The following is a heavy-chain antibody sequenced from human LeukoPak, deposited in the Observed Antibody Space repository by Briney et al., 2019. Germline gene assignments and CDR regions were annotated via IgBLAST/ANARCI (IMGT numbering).Heavy chain of an antibody. CDR2: VSGTSKYI. J-gene: IGHJ5*01. Sequence: GGSLRLSCGASGFTFMYYTMNWVRQAPGKGLEWVSSVSGTSKYIYYADAMKGRFTISRDNAKNSLYLQMNNVRADDTAVYYCARDGLTSVIGFDSWGQGTLVTVSS. CDR1: GFTFMYYT. V-gene: IGHV3-21*06. CDR3: ARDGLTSVIGFDS. D-gene: IGHD3/OR15-3a*01.